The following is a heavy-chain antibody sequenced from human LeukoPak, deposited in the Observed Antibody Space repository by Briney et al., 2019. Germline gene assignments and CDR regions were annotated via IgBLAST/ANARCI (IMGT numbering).Heavy chain of an antibody. CDR3: AKDASGSWYYYYYMDA. CDR2: IRYDGSNK. J-gene: IGHJ6*03. Sequence: PGGSLRLSCAASGFTFSSYGMHWVRQAPGKGLEWVAFIRYDGSNKYYADSVKGRFTISRDNSKNTLYLQMNSLRAEDTAVYYCAKDASGSWYYYYYMDAWGKGTTVTVSS. D-gene: IGHD6-13*01. CDR1: GFTFSSYG. V-gene: IGHV3-30*02.